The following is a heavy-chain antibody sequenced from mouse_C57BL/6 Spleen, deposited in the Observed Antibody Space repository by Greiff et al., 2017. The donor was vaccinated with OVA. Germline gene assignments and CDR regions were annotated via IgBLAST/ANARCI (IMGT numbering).Heavy chain of an antibody. D-gene: IGHD1-1*01. CDR3: ARSDGSSSHWYFDV. V-gene: IGHV1-75*01. CDR1: GYTFTDYY. CDR2: IFPGSGST. Sequence: SGPELVKPGASVKISCKASGYTFTDYYINWVKQRPGQGLEWIGWIFPGSGSTYYNEKFKGKATLTVDKSSSTAYMLLSSLTSEDSAVYFCARSDGSSSHWYFDVWGTGTTVTVSS. J-gene: IGHJ1*03.